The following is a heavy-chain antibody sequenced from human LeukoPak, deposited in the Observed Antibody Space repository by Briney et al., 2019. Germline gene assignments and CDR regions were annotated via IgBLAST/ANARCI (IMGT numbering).Heavy chain of an antibody. CDR1: GFTFSSYA. CDR3: ARENTIFGVVINSGAFDI. J-gene: IGHJ3*02. V-gene: IGHV3-64*01. CDR2: ISSNGGST. D-gene: IGHD3-3*01. Sequence: PGGSLRLSCAASGFTFSSYAMHWVRQAPGKGLEYVSAISSNGGSTYYANSVKGRFTVSRDNSKNTLYLQMGSLRAEDMAVYYCARENTIFGVVINSGAFDIWGQGTMVTVSS.